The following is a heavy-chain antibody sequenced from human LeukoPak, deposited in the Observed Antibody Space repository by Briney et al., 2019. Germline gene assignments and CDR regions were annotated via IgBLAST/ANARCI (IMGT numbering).Heavy chain of an antibody. CDR3: ARLVRGVDDAFDI. CDR1: GGSISSGGYY. CDR2: IYYSGST. Sequence: SQTLSLTCTVSGGSISSGGYYWSWIRQHPGKGLEWIGYIYYSGSTYYNPSLKSRVTISVDTSKNQFSLKLSSVTAADTAVYYCARLVRGVDDAFDIWGQGTMVTVSS. J-gene: IGHJ3*02. V-gene: IGHV4-31*03. D-gene: IGHD3-10*01.